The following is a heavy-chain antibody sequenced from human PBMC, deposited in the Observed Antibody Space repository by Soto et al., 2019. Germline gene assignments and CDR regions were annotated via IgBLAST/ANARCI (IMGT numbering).Heavy chain of an antibody. D-gene: IGHD6-13*01. Sequence: QDQLVQSGAEVKKPGASVTVSCKASGYSFTNYGITWVRQAPGQGLEWMGWISGFNGNTHYAQKLQGRVTMTTDASSRTTDMKVRRLRCADAAADYCGTERRVAPPVAGNTHHYYYMDVWGKGTTVTVSS. J-gene: IGHJ6*03. CDR1: GYSFTNYG. CDR3: GTERRVAPPVAGNTHHYYYMDV. CDR2: ISGFNGNT. V-gene: IGHV1-18*01.